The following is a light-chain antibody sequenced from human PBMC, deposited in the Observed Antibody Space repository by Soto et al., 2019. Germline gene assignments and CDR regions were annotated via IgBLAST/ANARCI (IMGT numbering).Light chain of an antibody. CDR3: SSYTSGSTWV. Sequence: QSALTQPASVSGSPGQSITISCTGTSSDVGGYNYVSWYQQHPGKXXXLMIXXXXXXXSXVXXRXSXXKSXXXXXXTXSGXQAEDEADYYCSSYTSGSTWVFGGGTKVTVL. J-gene: IGLJ3*02. CDR2: XXX. V-gene: IGLV2-14*01. CDR1: SSDVGGYNY.